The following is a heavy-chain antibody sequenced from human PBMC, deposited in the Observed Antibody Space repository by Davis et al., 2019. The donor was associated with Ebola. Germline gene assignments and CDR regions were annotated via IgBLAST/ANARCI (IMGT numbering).Heavy chain of an antibody. Sequence: GSLRLSCAASGFTFSSHAMSWVRQAPGKGLEWIGEINHSGSTNYNPSLKSRVTISVDTSKNQFSLKLSSVTAADTAVYYCARGTGSSSWYYWGQGTLVTVSS. CDR2: INHSGST. J-gene: IGHJ4*02. CDR3: ARGTGSSSWYY. CDR1: GFTFSSHA. D-gene: IGHD6-13*01. V-gene: IGHV4-34*01.